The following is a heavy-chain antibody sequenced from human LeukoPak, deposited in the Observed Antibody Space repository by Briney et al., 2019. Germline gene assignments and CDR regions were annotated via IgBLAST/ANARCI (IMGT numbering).Heavy chain of an antibody. D-gene: IGHD3-22*01. CDR1: GGSISSSNW. CDR3: ARDLVFHDSSAYRAHYYYYMDV. J-gene: IGHJ6*03. Sequence: PSETLSLTCAVSGGSISSSNWWSWVRQPPGKGLEWIGEIYHSGSTNYNPSLKSRVTISVDKSKNQFSLKLSSVTAADTAVYYCARDLVFHDSSAYRAHYYYYMDVWGKGTTVTVSS. CDR2: IYHSGST. V-gene: IGHV4-4*02.